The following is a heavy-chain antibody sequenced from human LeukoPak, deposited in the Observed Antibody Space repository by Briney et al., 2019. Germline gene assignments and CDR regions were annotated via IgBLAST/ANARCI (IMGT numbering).Heavy chain of an antibody. CDR1: GFTFSSYW. V-gene: IGHV3-7*03. J-gene: IGHJ4*02. D-gene: IGHD3-9*01. Sequence: GGSLRLSCAASGFTFSSYWMSWVRQAPGKGLEWVANIKQDGSEKYYVDSVKGRFTISRDNAKNSLYLQMNSLRAEDTAVYYCASLILTGYRDFDYWGQGTLVTVSS. CDR3: ASLILTGYRDFDY. CDR2: IKQDGSEK.